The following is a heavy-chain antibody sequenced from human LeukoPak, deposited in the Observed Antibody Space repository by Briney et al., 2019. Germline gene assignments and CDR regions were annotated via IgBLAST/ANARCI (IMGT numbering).Heavy chain of an antibody. D-gene: IGHD3-9*01. J-gene: IGHJ4*02. Sequence: PGGSLRLSCAASGFTFSSYSMNWVRQAPGKGLEWVSSIGSSSSYIYYADSVKGRFTISRDNAKNSLYLQMNSLRSDDTAVYYCARYYDILTGPYYFDYWGQGTLVTVSS. CDR2: IGSSSSYI. CDR1: GFTFSSYS. V-gene: IGHV3-21*04. CDR3: ARYYDILTGPYYFDY.